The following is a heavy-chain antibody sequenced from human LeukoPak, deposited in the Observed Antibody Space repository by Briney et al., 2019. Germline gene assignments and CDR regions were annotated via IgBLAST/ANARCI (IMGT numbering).Heavy chain of an antibody. Sequence: KPSETLSLTCTVSGGSISSYYWSWIRQPPGKGLEWIGYIYYSGSTNYNPSLKSRVTISVDTSKNQFSLKLSSVTAADTAVYYCASLNNPYCYYYMDVWGKGTTVTVSS. J-gene: IGHJ6*03. V-gene: IGHV4-59*01. CDR3: ASLNNPYCYYYMDV. CDR2: IYYSGST. CDR1: GGSISSYY. D-gene: IGHD1/OR15-1a*01.